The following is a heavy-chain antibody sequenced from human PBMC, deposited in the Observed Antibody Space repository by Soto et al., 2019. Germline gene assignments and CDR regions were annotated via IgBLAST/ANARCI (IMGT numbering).Heavy chain of an antibody. D-gene: IGHD4-17*01. Sequence: EVQLLESGGGLVQPGGSLRLSCAASGFTFSTYTLNWVRQAPGKGLEWVSAVLQTGSTTYYADSVKGRFTISRDNSKNTLYLQMNALRVEDTAVYYCAKDFNPDGHWDFDYWGQGTLVTVSS. J-gene: IGHJ4*02. V-gene: IGHV3-23*01. CDR2: VLQTGSTT. CDR3: AKDFNPDGHWDFDY. CDR1: GFTFSTYT.